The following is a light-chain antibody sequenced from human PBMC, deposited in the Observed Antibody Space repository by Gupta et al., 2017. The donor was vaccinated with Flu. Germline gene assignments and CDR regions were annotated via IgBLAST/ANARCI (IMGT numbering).Light chain of an antibody. CDR3: HQESTSPFT. J-gene: IGKJ3*01. V-gene: IGKV1D-16*01. CDR2: AAS. Sequence: PSSLSASVGDRVTITCRASQGVSRWLAWYQQKPEKAPKSLIYAASTVESGVPSRFSGSGSGTDFTLTISSRQPEDFATYYCHQESTSPFTFGHGTKVEIK. CDR1: QGVSRW.